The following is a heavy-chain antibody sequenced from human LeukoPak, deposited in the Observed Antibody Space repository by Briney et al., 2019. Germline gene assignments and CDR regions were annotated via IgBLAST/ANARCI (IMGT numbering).Heavy chain of an antibody. V-gene: IGHV1-2*02. Sequence: EASVKVSCKASGYTFTGYYMHWVRQAPGQGLEWMGWINPNSGGTNYAQKFQGRVTMTRDTSISTAYMELSRLRSDDTAVYYCASSPIGSWDYGDYLIFDYWGQGTLVTVSS. J-gene: IGHJ4*02. D-gene: IGHD4-17*01. CDR2: INPNSGGT. CDR3: ASSPIGSWDYGDYLIFDY. CDR1: GYTFTGYY.